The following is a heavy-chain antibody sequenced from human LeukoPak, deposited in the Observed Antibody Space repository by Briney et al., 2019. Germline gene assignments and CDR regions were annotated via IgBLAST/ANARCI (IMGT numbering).Heavy chain of an antibody. J-gene: IGHJ4*02. CDR1: GFPFSSYA. V-gene: IGHV3-23*01. CDR2: IRGSGGST. Sequence: PGGSLRLSCAASGFPFSSYAMSWVRQAPGKGLEWVSTIRGSGGSTYYADSVKGRFTISRDNSKNTLYLQMNSLTVDDTGIYYCASSKDHYCRYWGQGTLVTVSS. CDR3: ASSKDHYCRY.